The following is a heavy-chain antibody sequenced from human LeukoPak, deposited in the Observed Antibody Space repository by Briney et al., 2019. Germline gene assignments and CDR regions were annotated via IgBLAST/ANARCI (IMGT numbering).Heavy chain of an antibody. J-gene: IGHJ1*01. V-gene: IGHV3-30*02. CDR2: TLSDGSFS. Sequence: GGSLRLSCAASGFTFSSYGMHWVRQAPGKGLEWVTYTLSDGSFSYYADSVKGRFNISKDNSKNTLYLQMNTLRPEDTAVYYCVKADAFPNNTYFQSWGQGTLVIVSS. CDR1: GFTFSSYG. CDR3: VKADAFPNNTYFQS. D-gene: IGHD1/OR15-1a*01.